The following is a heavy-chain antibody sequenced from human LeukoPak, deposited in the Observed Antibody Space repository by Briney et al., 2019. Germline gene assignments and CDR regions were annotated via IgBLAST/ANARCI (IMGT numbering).Heavy chain of an antibody. CDR2: IYYSGST. Sequence: SETLSLTCTVSGGSISSSSYYWGWIRQPPGKGLEWIGSIYYSGSTYYNPSLKSRVTISVDTSKNQFSLELSSVTAADTAVYYCASQGATVYYFDYWGQGTLVTVSS. CDR1: GGSISSSSYY. V-gene: IGHV4-39*01. CDR3: ASQGATVYYFDY. J-gene: IGHJ4*02. D-gene: IGHD4-11*01.